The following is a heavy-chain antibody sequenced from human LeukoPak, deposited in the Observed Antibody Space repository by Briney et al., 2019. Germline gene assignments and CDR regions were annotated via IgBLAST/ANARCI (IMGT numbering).Heavy chain of an antibody. CDR1: GFTFSSSA. D-gene: IGHD1-26*01. Sequence: GGSLRLSCAASGFTFSSSAMSWVRQAPGKGLEWLSAISNNGGYTYYADSVQGRFTISRDNSKSTLCLQMNSLRAEDTAVYYCATKSGNYYNYWGRGSLVTVSS. CDR3: ATKSGNYYNY. V-gene: IGHV3-23*01. CDR2: ISNNGGYT. J-gene: IGHJ4*02.